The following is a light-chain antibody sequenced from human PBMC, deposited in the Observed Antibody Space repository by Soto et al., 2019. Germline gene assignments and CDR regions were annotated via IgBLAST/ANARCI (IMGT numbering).Light chain of an antibody. Sequence: DIQMHQSPSSLSASVGDRVTITCQASQDISNYLNWYQQKPGKAPKLLIYDASNLETGVPSRFSGSGSGKDFTFTISSLQPEDIATYYCQQYDNLPMYTFGQGTKLEIK. CDR3: QQYDNLPMYT. CDR2: DAS. CDR1: QDISNY. V-gene: IGKV1-33*01. J-gene: IGKJ2*01.